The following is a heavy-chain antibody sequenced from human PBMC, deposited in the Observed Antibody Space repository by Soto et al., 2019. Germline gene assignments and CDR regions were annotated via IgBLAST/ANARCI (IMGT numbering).Heavy chain of an antibody. Sequence: TGGSLRLSCAASGFTFSNYWMSWVRQAPGKGLEWVASINNDGSITDYVDSVKGRFTVSRDNAKNTLYLQMNSLRVDDTAVYYCARDTNGLHYWGQGTLVTVSS. D-gene: IGHD2-8*01. V-gene: IGHV3-7*01. CDR2: INNDGSIT. CDR1: GFTFSNYW. CDR3: ARDTNGLHY. J-gene: IGHJ4*02.